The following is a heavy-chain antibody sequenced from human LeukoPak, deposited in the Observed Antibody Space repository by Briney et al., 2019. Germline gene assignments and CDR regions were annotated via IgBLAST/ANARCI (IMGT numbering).Heavy chain of an antibody. J-gene: IGHJ4*02. D-gene: IGHD3-3*01. V-gene: IGHV4-39*01. CDR2: IYYSGNT. Sequence: SETLSLTCTVSGDSINSNNYYWGWIRQPPGKGLEWIGSIYYSGNTYNNPSLKSQVTISVDTSKSQFSLKLNSATAADTAVFYCARHWSGLPPPDYWGQGTLVTVSS. CDR3: ARHWSGLPPPDY. CDR1: GDSINSNNYY.